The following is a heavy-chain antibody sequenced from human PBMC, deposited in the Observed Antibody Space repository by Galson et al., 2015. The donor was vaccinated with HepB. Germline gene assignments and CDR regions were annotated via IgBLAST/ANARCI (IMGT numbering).Heavy chain of an antibody. V-gene: IGHV3-21*01. CDR1: GFTFSRHS. Sequence: SLRLSCAASGFTFSRHSMNWIRQAPGKGLEWVSSISATSSYVHYADSMRDRFTITRDNAKNSLFLRMTSLRVEDTAVYYCARGSTEDITLLVGTTSVGWFDAWGQGTLVTVSP. D-gene: IGHD3-3*01. J-gene: IGHJ5*02. CDR3: ARGSTEDITLLVGTTSVGWFDA. CDR2: ISATSSYV.